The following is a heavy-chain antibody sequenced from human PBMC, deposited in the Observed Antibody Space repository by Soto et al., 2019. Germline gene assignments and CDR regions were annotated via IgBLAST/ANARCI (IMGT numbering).Heavy chain of an antibody. CDR3: ARLPVHGTSAYSSGWYGMDV. CDR1: GYTFTSYG. D-gene: IGHD6-19*01. J-gene: IGHJ6*02. CDR2: ISAYNGNT. Sequence: ASVKVSCKASGYTFTSYGISWVRQAPGQGLEWMGWISAYNGNTNYAQKLQGRVTMTTDTSTSTAYMELRSLRSDDTAVYYCARLPVHGTSAYSSGWYGMDVWGQGTTVTVSS. V-gene: IGHV1-18*04.